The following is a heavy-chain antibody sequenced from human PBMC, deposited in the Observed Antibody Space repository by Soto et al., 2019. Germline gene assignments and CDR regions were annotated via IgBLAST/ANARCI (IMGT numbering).Heavy chain of an antibody. CDR3: ARGGYSSGWREVYYMDV. CDR2: INSDGSST. D-gene: IGHD6-19*01. CDR1: GFTFSSYW. J-gene: IGHJ6*03. Sequence: GGSLRLSCAASGFTFSSYWMHWVRQAPGKGLVWVSRINSDGSSTSYADSVKGRFTISRDNAKNTLYLQMNSLRAEDTAVYYCARGGYSSGWREVYYMDVWGKGTTVTVSS. V-gene: IGHV3-74*01.